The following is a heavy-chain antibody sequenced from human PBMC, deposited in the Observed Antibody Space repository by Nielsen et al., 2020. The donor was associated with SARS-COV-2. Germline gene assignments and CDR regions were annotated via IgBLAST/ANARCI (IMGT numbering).Heavy chain of an antibody. D-gene: IGHD4-17*01. V-gene: IGHV4-34*01. CDR3: AVSGWYGDYSPEYFQH. CDR2: INHSGST. J-gene: IGHJ1*01. CDR1: GGSFSGYY. Sequence: SETLSLTCAVYGGSFSGYYWSWIRQPPGKGLEWIGEINHSGSTNYNPSLKSRVTISVDTSKNQFSLKLSSVTAADTAVYYCAVSGWYGDYSPEYFQHWGQGTLVTVSS.